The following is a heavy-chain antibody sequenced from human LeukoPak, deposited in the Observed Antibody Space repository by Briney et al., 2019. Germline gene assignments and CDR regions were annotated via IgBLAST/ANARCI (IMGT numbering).Heavy chain of an antibody. CDR3: ARDRQDLPYYYYYMDV. D-gene: IGHD2-15*01. Sequence: RTSETLSLTCTVSGGSISSYYWSWIRQPAGKGLEWIGRIYTSGSTNYNPSLKSRVTMSVDTSKNQFSLKLSSVTAADTAVYHCARDRQDLPYYYYYMDVWGKGTTVTVSS. J-gene: IGHJ6*03. V-gene: IGHV4-4*07. CDR1: GGSISSYY. CDR2: IYTSGST.